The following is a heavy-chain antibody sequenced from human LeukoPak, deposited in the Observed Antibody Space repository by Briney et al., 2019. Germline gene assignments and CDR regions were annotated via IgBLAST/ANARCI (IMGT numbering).Heavy chain of an antibody. CDR1: GFTFSSYA. CDR2: ISGSGGST. D-gene: IGHD3-3*01. Sequence: PGGSLRLSCAASGFTFSSYAMSWVRQAPGKGLEWVSAISGSGGSTYYADSVKGRFTISRDNSKNTLYLQMNSLRAEDTAVYYCARDFSYYYGMDVWGQGTTVTVSS. J-gene: IGHJ6*02. V-gene: IGHV3-23*01. CDR3: ARDFSYYYGMDV.